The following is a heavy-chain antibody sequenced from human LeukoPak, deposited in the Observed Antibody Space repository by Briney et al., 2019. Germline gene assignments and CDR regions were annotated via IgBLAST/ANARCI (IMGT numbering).Heavy chain of an antibody. V-gene: IGHV3-30-3*01. CDR1: GFAFSSLA. CDR3: ARVGSRYCSGANCYDGF. J-gene: IGHJ4*02. Sequence: PGTSLRLSCAVSGFAFSSLAMHWVRQAPGKGLEWVAFISYDGNSQYYADSVKGRFTISRDNSKNTLYLQMNNLRAEDTAIYYCARVGSRYCSGANCYDGFWGQGTLVSVSS. D-gene: IGHD2-15*01. CDR2: ISYDGNSQ.